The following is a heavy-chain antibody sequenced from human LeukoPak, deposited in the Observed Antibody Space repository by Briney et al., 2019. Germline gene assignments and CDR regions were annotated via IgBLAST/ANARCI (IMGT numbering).Heavy chain of an antibody. D-gene: IGHD3-9*01. J-gene: IGHJ6*02. CDR3: ARIPPGRYFDWLLEYGMDV. CDR2: IFYSGST. V-gene: IGHV4-59*13. Sequence: SETLSLTCTVSGGSISSYYWSWIRQPPGKGLEWIGYIFYSGSTNYNPSLKSRVTISVDTSKNQFSLKLSSVTAADTAVYYCARIPPGRYFDWLLEYGMDVWGQGTTVTVSS. CDR1: GGSISSYY.